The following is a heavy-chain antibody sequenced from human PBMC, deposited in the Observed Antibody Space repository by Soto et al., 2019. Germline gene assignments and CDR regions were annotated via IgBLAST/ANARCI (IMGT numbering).Heavy chain of an antibody. CDR2: ISSSGSTI. D-gene: IGHD1-1*01. V-gene: IGHV3-11*01. J-gene: IGHJ5*02. Sequence: QVQLVESGGGLVKPGGSLRLSCAASGFTFSDYYMSWIRQAPGKGLEWVSYISSSGSTIYYADSVKGRFTISRDNAKNYLDLQLNGLRAEDTAGYYCARSPTGTINWFDPWGQGTLVTVSS. CDR1: GFTFSDYY. CDR3: ARSPTGTINWFDP.